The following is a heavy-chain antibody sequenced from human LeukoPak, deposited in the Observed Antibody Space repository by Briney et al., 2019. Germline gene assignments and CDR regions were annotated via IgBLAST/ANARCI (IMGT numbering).Heavy chain of an antibody. Sequence: GGSLRLSCAASGFTFSSYGMHWVRQAPGKGLEWVAVISYDGSNKYYADSVKGRFTISRDNSKNTLYLQMNRLRAEDTAVYYCAKDGGTYPYLLDVWGKGTTVIVSS. CDR1: GFTFSSYG. CDR2: ISYDGSNK. D-gene: IGHD1-26*01. CDR3: AKDGGTYPYLLDV. V-gene: IGHV3-30*18. J-gene: IGHJ6*04.